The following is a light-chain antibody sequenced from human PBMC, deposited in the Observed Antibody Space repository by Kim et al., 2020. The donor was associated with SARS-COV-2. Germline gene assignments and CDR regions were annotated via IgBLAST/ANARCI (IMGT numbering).Light chain of an antibody. CDR2: DAT. J-gene: IGKJ5*01. Sequence: PGESATLYSRASHSITYHLSWYQQKPGQPPRVLIYDATNRAPGIPARFSGSGSGAHFSLTISSLDPDDFAVYYCQQRSDWPPEITFGPGTRLEIK. V-gene: IGKV3-11*01. CDR3: QQRSDWPPEIT. CDR1: HSITYH.